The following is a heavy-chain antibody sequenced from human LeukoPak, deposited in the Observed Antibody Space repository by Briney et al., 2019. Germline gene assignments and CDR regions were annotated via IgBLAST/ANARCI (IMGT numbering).Heavy chain of an antibody. CDR3: ARGYSGSNYFDY. Sequence: PGGSLRLSCAASGFNFSRYEMNWVRQPPGKGLEWVSYISDIPSTKYYADSVKGRFTVSRDNAKNSLYLQMNSLRAEDTAVYYCARGYSGSNYFDYWGQGTLVTVSS. D-gene: IGHD5-24*01. V-gene: IGHV3-48*03. CDR1: GFNFSRYE. J-gene: IGHJ4*02. CDR2: ISDIPSTK.